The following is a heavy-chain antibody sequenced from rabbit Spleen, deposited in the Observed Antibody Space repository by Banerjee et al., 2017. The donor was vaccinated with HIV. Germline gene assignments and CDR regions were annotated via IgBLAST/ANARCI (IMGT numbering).Heavy chain of an antibody. D-gene: IGHD2-1*01. J-gene: IGHJ4*01. CDR1: GVSFSDKDV. CDR3: VRDRANIGGDYGPYYFDL. V-gene: IGHV1S45*01. Sequence: QEQLVESGGGLVKPEGSLTLTCKASGVSFSDKDVMCWVRQAPGKGLEWIACINIVTGKTVYASWAKGRFIMSRTSSTTVTLQMTSLTAADTATYFCVRDRANIGGDYGPYYFDLWGQGTLVTVS. CDR2: INIVTGKT.